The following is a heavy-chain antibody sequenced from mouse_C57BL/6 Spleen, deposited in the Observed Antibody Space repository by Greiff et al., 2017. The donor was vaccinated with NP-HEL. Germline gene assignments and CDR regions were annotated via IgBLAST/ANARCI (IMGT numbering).Heavy chain of an antibody. Sequence: VQLQQPGAELVRPGSSVKLSCKASGYTFTSYWMHWVKQRPIQGLEWIGNIDPSDSETHYNQKFKDKATLTVDKSSSTAYMHLSSLTSEDSAVYYCAREGSLNYFDYWGQGTTLTVSS. V-gene: IGHV1-52*01. CDR2: IDPSDSET. J-gene: IGHJ2*01. CDR3: AREGSLNYFDY. CDR1: GYTFTSYW.